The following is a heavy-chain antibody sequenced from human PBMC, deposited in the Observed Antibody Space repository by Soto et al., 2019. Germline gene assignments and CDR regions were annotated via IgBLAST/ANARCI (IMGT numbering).Heavy chain of an antibody. CDR3: ARDLGYYASGAVDY. D-gene: IGHD3-10*01. J-gene: IGHJ4*02. CDR2: ISGYNGNT. Sequence: ASVKVSCKASGYTFTNYGISWVRQAPGQGLEWMGWISGYNGNTNYAQQFQGRVTMTTDTSTSTAYMELRSLRSDDTAIYYCARDLGYYASGAVDYWGQGTLVTVSS. V-gene: IGHV1-18*01. CDR1: GYTFTNYG.